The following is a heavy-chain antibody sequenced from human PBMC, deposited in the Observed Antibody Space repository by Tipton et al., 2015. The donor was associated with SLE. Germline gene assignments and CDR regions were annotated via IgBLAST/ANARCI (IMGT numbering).Heavy chain of an antibody. CDR3: ARSGDYYYYIDV. J-gene: IGHJ6*03. CDR2: IRQDGNEM. CDR1: GFIFSDYW. D-gene: IGHD7-27*01. V-gene: IGHV3-7*01. Sequence: SLRLSCAASGFIFSDYWMQWVRQSPGKGLEWVANIRQDGNEMYYVASVRGRFIISRDNAKNSHYLQMDGLRAEDTAIYYCARSGDYYYYIDVWGQGTTVTVSS.